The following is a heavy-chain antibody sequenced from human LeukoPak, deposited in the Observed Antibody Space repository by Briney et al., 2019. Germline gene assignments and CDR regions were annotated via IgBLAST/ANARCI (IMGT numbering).Heavy chain of an antibody. J-gene: IGHJ6*03. Sequence: SETLSLTCTVSGGSISSYYWSWIRQHPGKGLEWIGYIYYRGSTNYNSSLTSRVPISVYSAKNLFSLKLRSVTAADTDVSYCYRTTEGGYTYDYFYYYSMDVWGKGTPVTISS. CDR1: GGSISSYY. D-gene: IGHD5-18*01. V-gene: IGHV4-59*01. CDR2: IYYRGST. CDR3: YRTTEGGYTYDYFYYYSMDV.